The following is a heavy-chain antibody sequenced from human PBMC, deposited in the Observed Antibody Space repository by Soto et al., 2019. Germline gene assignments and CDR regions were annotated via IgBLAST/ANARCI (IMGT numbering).Heavy chain of an antibody. CDR2: IYWDDDK. Sequence: QITLKESGPTLVKPTQTLTLTCTFSGFSLSTSGVGVGWIRQPPGKALEWLALIYWDDDKRYSPSLKSRLTITKDTSKNQVVLTMTNMDPVDTATYYCAHRGGGATTWYFDLWGRGTLVTVSS. V-gene: IGHV2-5*02. CDR3: AHRGGGATTWYFDL. J-gene: IGHJ2*01. CDR1: GFSLSTSGVG. D-gene: IGHD1-26*01.